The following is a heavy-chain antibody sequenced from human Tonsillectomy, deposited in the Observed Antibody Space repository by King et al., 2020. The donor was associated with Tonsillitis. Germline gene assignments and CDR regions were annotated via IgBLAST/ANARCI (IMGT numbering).Heavy chain of an antibody. CDR2: IYSDAFST. Sequence: VQLVESGGGLVQPGGSLRLSCAASGFTFSSYAMSWVRQAPGRGLEWVSVIYSDAFSTYYADSVKGRFTISRDNSKNTPYLQMNSLRAEDTAVYYCAKTLTVTGDYWGQGILVTVSS. V-gene: IGHV3-23*03. CDR3: AKTLTVTGDY. J-gene: IGHJ4*02. CDR1: GFTFSSYA. D-gene: IGHD4-17*01.